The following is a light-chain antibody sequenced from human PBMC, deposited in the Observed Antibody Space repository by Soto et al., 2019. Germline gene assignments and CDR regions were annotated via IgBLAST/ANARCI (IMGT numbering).Light chain of an antibody. CDR1: QSVSSNY. V-gene: IGKV3-20*01. CDR2: GAS. J-gene: IGKJ1*01. CDR3: QQYGTSPWT. Sequence: FVLTQSPGTLSLSPGERATLSCRASQSVSSNYLAWYQQKPGQAPRLLIYGASTRATGIPDRFSGSGSGTDFTLTVSRLEPEDFAVYYCQQYGTSPWTFGQGTKAEVK.